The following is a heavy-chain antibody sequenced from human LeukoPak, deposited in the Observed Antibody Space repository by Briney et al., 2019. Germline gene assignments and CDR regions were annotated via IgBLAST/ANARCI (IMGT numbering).Heavy chain of an antibody. J-gene: IGHJ4*02. V-gene: IGHV3-23*01. CDR3: AKDGSYYFDY. Sequence: GGSLRLSCAASGFTVSSNYMNWVRQAPGKGLEWVSAVGGTDGRTYYAAFVKGRFTISRDNSKNTLYLQMNSLRAEDTAVYYCAKDGSYYFDYWGQGTLVTVSS. CDR1: GFTVSSNY. CDR2: VGGTDGRT.